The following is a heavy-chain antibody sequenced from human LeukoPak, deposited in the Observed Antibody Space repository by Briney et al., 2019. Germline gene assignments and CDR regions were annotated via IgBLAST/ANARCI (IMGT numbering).Heavy chain of an antibody. J-gene: IGHJ4*02. CDR1: GFTFSNYW. V-gene: IGHV3-7*03. D-gene: IGHD3-3*01. CDR3: AKILYGSGYFLLDS. CDR2: IQQDGSEK. Sequence: GGSLRLSCVASGFTFSNYWMSWVRQAPGKGLEWVANIQQDGSEKYYVDSVKGRFTISRDNAKNTLYLQMNSLRDEDTARYYCAKILYGSGYFLLDSWGQGTLVTVTS.